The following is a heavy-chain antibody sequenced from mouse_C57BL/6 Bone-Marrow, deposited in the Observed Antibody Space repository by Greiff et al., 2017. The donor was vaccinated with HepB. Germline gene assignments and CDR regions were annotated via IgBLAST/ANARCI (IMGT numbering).Heavy chain of an antibody. CDR3: ASLRGAMDY. J-gene: IGHJ4*01. CDR1: GYTFTSYW. CDR2: IDPSDSYT. V-gene: IGHV1-69*01. D-gene: IGHD1-1*01. Sequence: VQLQQPGAELVMPGASVKLSCKASGYTFTSYWMHWVKQRPGQGLEWIGEIDPSDSYTNYNQKFKGKSTLTVDKSSSTAYMQRSSLTSEDSAVYYCASLRGAMDYWGQGTSVTVSS.